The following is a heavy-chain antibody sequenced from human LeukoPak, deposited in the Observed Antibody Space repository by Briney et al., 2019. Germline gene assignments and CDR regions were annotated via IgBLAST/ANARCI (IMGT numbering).Heavy chain of an antibody. CDR2: IYTSGST. Sequence: SETLSLTCTVSGGSISSYYWSWIRQPAGKGLEWIGRIYTSGSTNYNPSLKSRATMSVDTSKIQFSLKLSSVTAADTAVYYCASGGSSGYFYAYWGQGTLVTVSS. CDR1: GGSISSYY. J-gene: IGHJ4*02. D-gene: IGHD3-22*01. V-gene: IGHV4-4*07. CDR3: ASGGSSGYFYAY.